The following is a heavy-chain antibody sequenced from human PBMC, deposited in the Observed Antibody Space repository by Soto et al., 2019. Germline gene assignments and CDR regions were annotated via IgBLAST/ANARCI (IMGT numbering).Heavy chain of an antibody. Sequence: EVRLVESGGVVVQPGGSLRLSCAASGFMFDDFSMHWVRQAPGKGLAWVALIGRDSINTYYADSVRGRFIVSRDNSKNSLYLQMNSLRSEDTALYYCLKERDDASWTAFDHWGQGTLVTVSS. J-gene: IGHJ4*02. V-gene: IGHV3-43*01. CDR1: GFMFDDFS. D-gene: IGHD2-2*01. CDR2: IGRDSINT. CDR3: LKERDDASWTAFDH.